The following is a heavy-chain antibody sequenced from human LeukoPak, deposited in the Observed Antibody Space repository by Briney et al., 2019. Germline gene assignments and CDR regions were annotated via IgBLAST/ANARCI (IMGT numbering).Heavy chain of an antibody. Sequence: ASVKVSCKASGGTFSSYAISWVRQAPGQGLEWMGRIIPILGIANYAQKFQGRVTITADKSTSTAYMELSSLRSEDTAVYYCARALGGSYYGDAFDIWGQGTMVTVSS. CDR3: ARALGGSYYGDAFDI. J-gene: IGHJ3*02. CDR2: IIPILGIA. CDR1: GGTFSSYA. D-gene: IGHD1-26*01. V-gene: IGHV1-69*04.